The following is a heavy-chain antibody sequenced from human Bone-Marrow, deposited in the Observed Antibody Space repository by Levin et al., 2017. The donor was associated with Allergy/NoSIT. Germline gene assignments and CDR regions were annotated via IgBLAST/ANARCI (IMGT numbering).Heavy chain of an antibody. Sequence: GESLKISCAASGFTFSSYGMHWVRQAPGKGLEWVAVIWYDGSNKYYADSVKGRFTISRDNSKNTLYLQMNSLRAEDTAVYYCARDRKGRSGSHGDMAYWGQGTLVTVSS. J-gene: IGHJ4*02. CDR1: GFTFSSYG. V-gene: IGHV3-33*01. CDR2: IWYDGSNK. D-gene: IGHD5-12*01. CDR3: ARDRKGRSGSHGDMAY.